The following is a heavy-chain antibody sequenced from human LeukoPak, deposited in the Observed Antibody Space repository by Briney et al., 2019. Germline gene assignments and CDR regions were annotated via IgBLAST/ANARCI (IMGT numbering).Heavy chain of an antibody. CDR3: ARQSDDLGYFQH. D-gene: IGHD3-16*01. CDR2: IYYRGRT. Sequence: PSETLSLTCTVSGGSLSSYYWSWIRQPPGKGLEWIGYIYYRGRTKYNPSLQSRVTISVDTSRNQFSPRLSSVTAADTAVYYCARQSDDLGYFQHWGQGTLVTVSS. J-gene: IGHJ1*01. V-gene: IGHV4-59*08. CDR1: GGSLSSYY.